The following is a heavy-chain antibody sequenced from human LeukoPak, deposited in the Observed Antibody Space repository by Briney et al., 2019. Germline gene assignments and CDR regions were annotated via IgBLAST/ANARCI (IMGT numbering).Heavy chain of an antibody. V-gene: IGHV4-4*07. CDR2: IFSSGST. CDR3: ARGHIAVVTSIHDFDI. Sequence: SATLSLTCTVAGGSISSYFWCWIRQPAGKGLEWIGRIFSSGSTNYNPSLKSRVTISIDTSKNQFSLTLTSVTAADTAVYYCARGHIAVVTSIHDFDIWGQGTTVTVS. D-gene: IGHD3-22*01. J-gene: IGHJ3*02. CDR1: GGSISSYF.